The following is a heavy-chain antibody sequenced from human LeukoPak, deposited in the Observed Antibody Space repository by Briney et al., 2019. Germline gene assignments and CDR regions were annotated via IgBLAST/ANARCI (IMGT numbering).Heavy chain of an antibody. Sequence: GGSLRLSCAASGFTFSSYGIHWVRQAPGKGLEWVAVISYDGSNKYYADSVKGRFTISRDNSKNTLYLQMNSLRAEDTAVYYCAKDRAPMVYYFDYWGQGTLVTVSS. J-gene: IGHJ4*02. CDR3: AKDRAPMVYYFDY. CDR2: ISYDGSNK. CDR1: GFTFSSYG. D-gene: IGHD3-10*01. V-gene: IGHV3-30*18.